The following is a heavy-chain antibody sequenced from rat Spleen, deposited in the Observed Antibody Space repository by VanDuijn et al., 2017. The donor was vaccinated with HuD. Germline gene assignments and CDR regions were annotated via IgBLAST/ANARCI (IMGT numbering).Heavy chain of an antibody. CDR2: ISPDGAST. J-gene: IGHJ4*01. CDR3: GKDMNYYSSYPFYVMGA. CDR1: GFTFGSYW. V-gene: IGHV5-58*01. Sequence: EVQLVETGGGLVQPGKSLKLSCVASGFTFGSYWMYWIRQAPGEGLEWISSISPDGASTYYPDSVRGRLTISRDNAENTVYLQMNSLRSEDTATYYCGKDMNYYSSYPFYVMGAWGQGTSVTVSS. D-gene: IGHD1-2*01.